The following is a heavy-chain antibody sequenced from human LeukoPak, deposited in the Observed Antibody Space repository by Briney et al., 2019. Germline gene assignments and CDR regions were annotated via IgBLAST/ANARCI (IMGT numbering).Heavy chain of an antibody. CDR2: IYYSGST. V-gene: IGHV4-31*03. D-gene: IGHD3-10*01. Sequence: PSETLSLTCTVSGGSISSGGYYWSWIRQHPGKGLEWIGYIYYSGSTYYNPSLKSRVTISVDTSKNQFSLKLCSVTAADTAVYYCAKNHYGSGNWFDPWGQGTLVTVSS. CDR1: GGSISSGGYY. J-gene: IGHJ5*02. CDR3: AKNHYGSGNWFDP.